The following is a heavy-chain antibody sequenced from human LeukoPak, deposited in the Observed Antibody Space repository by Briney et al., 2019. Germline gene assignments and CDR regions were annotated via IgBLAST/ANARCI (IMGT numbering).Heavy chain of an antibody. CDR1: GASITSYY. V-gene: IGHV4-59*08. CDR2: IYYSGST. D-gene: IGHD1-26*01. J-gene: IGHJ4*02. CDR3: ARSGSTAHDY. Sequence: SETLFLTCTVSGASITSYYWSWIRQPPGKGLEWLGYIYYSGSTNYNPSLKSPVTISADTSKNQFSLKVRSVTAADTAVYYCARSGSTAHDYWGQGTLVTVSS.